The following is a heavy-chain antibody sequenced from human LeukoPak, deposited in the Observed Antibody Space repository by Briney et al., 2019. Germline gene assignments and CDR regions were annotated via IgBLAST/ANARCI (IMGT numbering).Heavy chain of an antibody. V-gene: IGHV4-59*08. CDR2: IYYRGNT. CDR1: GASMTSYY. Sequence: SETLSLTCTVSGASMTSYYWSWVRQPPGKGLEWIGYIYYRGNTNYNPSLKSRVTMSVDTSKNQFSLKLSSVTAADTAVYYCARHGEFIAVSPWGQGTLVTVSS. D-gene: IGHD6-19*01. J-gene: IGHJ5*02. CDR3: ARHGEFIAVSP.